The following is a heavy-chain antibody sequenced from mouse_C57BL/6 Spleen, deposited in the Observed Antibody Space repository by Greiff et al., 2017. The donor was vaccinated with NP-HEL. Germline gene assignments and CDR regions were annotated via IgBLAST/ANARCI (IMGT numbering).Heavy chain of an antibody. CDR2: ISNGGGST. J-gene: IGHJ2*01. CDR1: GFTFSDYY. V-gene: IGHV5-12*01. CDR3: ARQATDGGFDY. Sequence: EVQLVESGGGLVQPGGSLKLSCAASGFTFSDYYMYWVRQTPEKRLEWVAYISNGGGSTYYPDTVKGRFTISRDNAKNTLYLQMSRLKSEDTAMYYCARQATDGGFDYWGQGTTLTVSS.